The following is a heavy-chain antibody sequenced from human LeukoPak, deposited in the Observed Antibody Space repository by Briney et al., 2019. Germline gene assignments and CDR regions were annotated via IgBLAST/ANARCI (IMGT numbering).Heavy chain of an antibody. Sequence: GGSLRLSCAASGFTFSSYAMHWVRQAPGEGLEWVAVISYDGNNKFYADSVQGRFTISRDNSRNTLYLQMNSLRGEDAAVYSCARGGIPTGPYYYFYYMDVWGKGTAVTVSS. CDR1: GFTFSSYA. V-gene: IGHV3-30*04. CDR3: ARGGIPTGPYYYFYYMDV. J-gene: IGHJ6*03. D-gene: IGHD3-10*01. CDR2: ISYDGNNK.